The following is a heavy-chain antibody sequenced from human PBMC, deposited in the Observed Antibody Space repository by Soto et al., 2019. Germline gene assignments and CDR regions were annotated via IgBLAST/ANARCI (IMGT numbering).Heavy chain of an antibody. V-gene: IGHV3-7*01. CDR1: GFTFSGYS. Sequence: EVQLVESGGGLVQPGGSLRLSCAASGFTFSGYSMSWVRQAPGKGLEWVANIKQDGSEKYYVASVKGRFTISRDNAKNSVYLQMNSLRADDTAVYYCARQRGRDYWGQGTLVTVSS. CDR2: IKQDGSEK. D-gene: IGHD1-1*01. J-gene: IGHJ4*02. CDR3: ARQRGRDY.